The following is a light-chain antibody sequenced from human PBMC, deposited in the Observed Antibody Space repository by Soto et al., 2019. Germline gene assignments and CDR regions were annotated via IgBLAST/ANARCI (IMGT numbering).Light chain of an antibody. CDR1: QDISNF. J-gene: IGKJ4*01. V-gene: IGKV1-27*01. CDR3: QKCKIAPFT. CDR2: AAS. Sequence: DIQMTQSPSSLSAFVGDTVTITCRASQDISNFLAWYQQKPGEVPKLLIYAASTLQSGVPSRFSGSGSGTDFTLTISSLEHEDVATYYCQKCKIAPFTFGGGTKVEMK.